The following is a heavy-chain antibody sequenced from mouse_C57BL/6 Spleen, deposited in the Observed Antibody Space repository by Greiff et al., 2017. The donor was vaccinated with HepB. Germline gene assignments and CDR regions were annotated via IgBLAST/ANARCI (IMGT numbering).Heavy chain of an antibody. Sequence: EVNLVESGEGLVKPGGSLKLSCAASGFTFSSYAMSWVRQTPEKRLEWVAYISSGGDYIYYADTVKGRFTISRDNARNTLYLQMSSLKSEDTAMYYCTRDSHGSHYFDYWGQGTTLTVSS. CDR3: TRDSHGSHYFDY. D-gene: IGHD2-2*01. V-gene: IGHV5-9-1*02. J-gene: IGHJ2*01. CDR1: GFTFSSYA. CDR2: ISSGGDYI.